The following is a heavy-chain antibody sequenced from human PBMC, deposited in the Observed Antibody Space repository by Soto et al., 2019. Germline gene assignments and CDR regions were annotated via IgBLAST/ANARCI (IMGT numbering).Heavy chain of an antibody. J-gene: IGHJ2*01. Sequence: QLQVQESGSGLVKPSQTLSLTCAVSGGSISSGGYSWSWIRQPPGKGLEWIGYIYHSGSTYYNPSLKGRVTISVDRSKNQFSLKLSSVTAADTPVYYCARVPGLWGRGTLVTVSS. V-gene: IGHV4-30-2*01. CDR3: ARVPGL. CDR2: IYHSGST. CDR1: GGSISSGGYS.